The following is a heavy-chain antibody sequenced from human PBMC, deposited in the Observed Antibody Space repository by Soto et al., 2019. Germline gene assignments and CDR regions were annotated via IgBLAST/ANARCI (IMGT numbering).Heavy chain of an antibody. Sequence: PGGSLRLSCGASGFTCDDYGMSWVRQTPGKGLEWVSGINWNGGSTGYADSVKGRFTISRDNAKNSLYLQMNSLRAEDTALYHCAREGSGSEVDYYSYTDVWGKGTTVPV. CDR1: GFTCDDYG. D-gene: IGHD3-10*01. CDR2: INWNGGST. V-gene: IGHV3-20*01. CDR3: AREGSGSEVDYYSYTDV. J-gene: IGHJ6*03.